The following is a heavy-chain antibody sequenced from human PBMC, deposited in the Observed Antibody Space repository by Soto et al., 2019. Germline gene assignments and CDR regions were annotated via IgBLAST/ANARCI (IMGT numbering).Heavy chain of an antibody. CDR2: IYYSGST. J-gene: IGHJ6*03. CDR3: ARIYCSSTSCYPQYYYYYYMDV. V-gene: IGHV4-59*01. D-gene: IGHD2-2*01. CDR1: GGSISSYY. Sequence: SETLSLTCTVSGGSISSYYWSWIRQPPGKGLEWIGYIYYSGSTNYNPSLKSRVTISVDTSKNQFSLKLSSVTAADTAVYYCARIYCSSTSCYPQYYYYYYMDVWGKGTTVTVSS.